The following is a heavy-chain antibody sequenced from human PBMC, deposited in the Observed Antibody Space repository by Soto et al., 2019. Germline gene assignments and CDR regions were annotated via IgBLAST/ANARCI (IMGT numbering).Heavy chain of an antibody. Sequence: PSETLSLTCTVSGGSISSGGYYWSWIRQHPGKGLEWIGYIYYSGSTYYNPSLKSRVTISVDTSKNQFSLKLSSVTAADTAVYYCARDWGLADYGSENDACDIWGQGTMVTVSS. V-gene: IGHV4-31*03. D-gene: IGHD3-10*01. J-gene: IGHJ3*02. CDR3: ARDWGLADYGSENDACDI. CDR1: GGSISSGGYY. CDR2: IYYSGST.